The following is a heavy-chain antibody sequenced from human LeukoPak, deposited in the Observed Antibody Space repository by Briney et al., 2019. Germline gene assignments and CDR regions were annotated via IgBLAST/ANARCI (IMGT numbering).Heavy chain of an antibody. D-gene: IGHD3-22*01. CDR2: IIPIFGTA. CDR3: AVDSSGYYRVFYY. J-gene: IGHJ4*02. CDR1: GGTFSSYA. Sequence: SVKVTCTASGGTFSSYAISWVRQAPGQGLEWMGGIIPIFGTANYAQKFQGRVTITTDESTSTAYMELSSLSSEDTAVYYCAVDSSGYYRVFYYWGQGTLLTVSS. V-gene: IGHV1-69*05.